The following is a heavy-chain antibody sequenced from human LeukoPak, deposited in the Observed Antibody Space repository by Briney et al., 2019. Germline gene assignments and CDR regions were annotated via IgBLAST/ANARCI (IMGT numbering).Heavy chain of an antibody. CDR3: ARDHPVGVGAPDY. Sequence: GGSLRLSCAASGFTFSSYAMSWVRQAPGKGLEWVSVIYSGGSTYYADSVKGRFTISRDNSKNTLYLQMNSLRAEDTAVYYCARDHPVGVGAPDYWGQGTLVTVSS. D-gene: IGHD1-26*01. CDR1: GFTFSSYA. V-gene: IGHV3-53*01. CDR2: IYSGGST. J-gene: IGHJ4*02.